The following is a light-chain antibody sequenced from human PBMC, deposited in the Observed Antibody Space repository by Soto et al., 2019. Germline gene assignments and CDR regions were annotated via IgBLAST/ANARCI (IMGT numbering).Light chain of an antibody. J-gene: IGKJ1*01. CDR2: DAS. Sequence: EIVMTQSPVTLSVSPVERATLSCRASQTIRSDLAWYQQKPGQAPRLLISDASTRATGIPARFSGSGSGTDFTLTISRLEPADFALYYCQQYGSSRWTFGQGTKVDI. V-gene: IGKV3-20*01. CDR3: QQYGSSRWT. CDR1: QTIRSD.